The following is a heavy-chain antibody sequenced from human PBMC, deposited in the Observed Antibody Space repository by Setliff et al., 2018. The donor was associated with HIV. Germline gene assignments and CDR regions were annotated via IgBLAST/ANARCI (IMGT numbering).Heavy chain of an antibody. J-gene: IGHJ6*02. Sequence: PGGSLRLSCAASGFTFSSYWMSWVRQAPGKGLEWVANIKQDGSEKYYVDSVKGRFTISRDNAKNSLYLQMNSLRAEDTALYYCAKDRGEGNYYYYGMDVWGQGTTVTVSS. D-gene: IGHD3-10*01. CDR1: GFTFSSYW. V-gene: IGHV3-7*03. CDR3: AKDRGEGNYYYYGMDV. CDR2: IKQDGSEK.